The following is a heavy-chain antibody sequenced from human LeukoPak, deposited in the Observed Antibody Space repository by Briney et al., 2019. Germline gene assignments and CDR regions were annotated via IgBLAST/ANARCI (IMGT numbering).Heavy chain of an antibody. D-gene: IGHD6-13*01. V-gene: IGHV3-30*02. J-gene: IGHJ4*02. CDR1: GFTFRSYG. CDR3: ASTRSSSCGFPDY. CDR2: ISCHGTDT. Sequence: GGSLRLSRAASGFTFRSYGMHWVSQAPGKGMEWVAFISCHGTDTYYADSVKGRVTISRDDSKDTIFLQMNSLSVEDTALYYCASTRSSSCGFPDYLGQGAMITVSS.